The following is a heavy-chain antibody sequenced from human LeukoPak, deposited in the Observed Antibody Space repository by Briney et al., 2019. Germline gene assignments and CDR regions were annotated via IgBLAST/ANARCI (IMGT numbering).Heavy chain of an antibody. CDR3: TRAVAGHPD. D-gene: IGHD6-19*01. V-gene: IGHV4-34*01. CDR1: GVPFSNYY. J-gene: IGHJ4*02. Sequence: EPSETLSLTCAVSGVPFSNYYWSWVRQSPRQGLEWIGEINHSGYTNSSPSHKSRVTMSIDTSKNQFSLKLTSVTAADAGVYYCTRAVAGHPDWGQGTLVTVSS. CDR2: INHSGYT.